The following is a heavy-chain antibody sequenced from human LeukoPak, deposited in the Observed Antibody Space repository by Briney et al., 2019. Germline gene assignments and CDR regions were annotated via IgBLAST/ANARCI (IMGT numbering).Heavy chain of an antibody. CDR2: ISGSSSTI. CDR3: ATNPSGAHYFDF. J-gene: IGHJ4*02. D-gene: IGHD1-14*01. CDR1: GFTFTTYS. V-gene: IGHV3-48*02. Sequence: GGFLRLSCAASGFTFTTYSMNWVRQAPGKGLEWISYISGSSSTIYYADSVKGRFTISRDNAKNSLFLQMNSLRDEDSAVYYCATNPSGAHYFDFWGQGSLVTVSS.